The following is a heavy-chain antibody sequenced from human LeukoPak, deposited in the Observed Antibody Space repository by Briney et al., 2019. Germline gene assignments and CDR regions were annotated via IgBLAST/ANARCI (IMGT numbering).Heavy chain of an antibody. CDR2: INPNSGGT. J-gene: IGHJ3*02. D-gene: IGHD3-22*01. Sequence: ASVKVSCKASGYTFSGSYIHWVRQAPGQGLEWMGWINPNSGGTNYAQKFQGRVTMTRDTSISTAYMELSRLRSDDTAVYYCAREYRYYDSSGYWEKNAFDIWGQGTMVTVSS. CDR3: AREYRYYDSSGYWEKNAFDI. CDR1: GYTFSGSY. V-gene: IGHV1-2*02.